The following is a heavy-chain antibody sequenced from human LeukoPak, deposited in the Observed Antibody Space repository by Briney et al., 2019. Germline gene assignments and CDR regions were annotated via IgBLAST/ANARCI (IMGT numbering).Heavy chain of an antibody. D-gene: IGHD5-18*01. CDR1: GFIFSDFY. Sequence: GGSLRLSCAASGFIFSDFYMSWIRQAPGKGLEWVSLISGSSSYTNYADSVKGRFTISRDNSKNTLYLQMNSLRAEDTAVYYCARVAGYSYGYAFDIWGQGTMVTVSS. CDR2: ISGSSSYT. J-gene: IGHJ3*02. CDR3: ARVAGYSYGYAFDI. V-gene: IGHV3-11*05.